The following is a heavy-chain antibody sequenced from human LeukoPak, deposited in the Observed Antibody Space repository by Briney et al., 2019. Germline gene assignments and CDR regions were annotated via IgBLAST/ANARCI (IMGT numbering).Heavy chain of an antibody. V-gene: IGHV3-23*01. J-gene: IGHJ4*02. CDR1: GFTFTRYD. CDR2: ISDSGGST. CDR3: AKGLATCCYFDY. D-gene: IGHD2-2*01. Sequence: GESLRLSCAVSGFTFTRYDISWVRQAPGKGLEWVAFISDSGGSTHYADYVKSRFTVSRDISKNTVYLQMNNMRAEETAVYCCAKGLATCCYFDYWGQGTLVTVSS.